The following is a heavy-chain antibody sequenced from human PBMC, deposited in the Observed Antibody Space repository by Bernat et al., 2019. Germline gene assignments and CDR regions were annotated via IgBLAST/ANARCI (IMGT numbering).Heavy chain of an antibody. Sequence: EVQLVESGGGLVQSGGSLRLSCATSGFTFSHSWMSWLRQAPGKGLEWVANIKEDGGQTNYVDSVKGRFTMSRDNAKNSLFLQMNSLKAEDTAVYFCARDPAYGAIDLWGQGTLVTVSS. D-gene: IGHD4/OR15-4a*01. CDR3: ARDPAYGAIDL. J-gene: IGHJ5*02. CDR2: IKEDGGQT. CDR1: GFTFSHSW. V-gene: IGHV3-7*01.